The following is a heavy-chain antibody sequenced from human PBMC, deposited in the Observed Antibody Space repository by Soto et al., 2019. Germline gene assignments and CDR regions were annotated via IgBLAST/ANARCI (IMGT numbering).Heavy chain of an antibody. J-gene: IGHJ6*01. CDR1: GYTFTSYY. D-gene: IGHD2-2*01. CDR2: INPSGGST. V-gene: IGHV1-46*01. CDR3: ARDLLVVVPAPYPIYSYYGMDL. Sequence: GASVKVSCKASGYTFTSYYMHWVGQAPGQGLEWMGIINPSGGSTSYAQKFQGRVTMTRDTSTSTVYMELSSLRSEDTAVYYCARDLLVVVPAPYPIYSYYGMDLWGQGTLVSVSS.